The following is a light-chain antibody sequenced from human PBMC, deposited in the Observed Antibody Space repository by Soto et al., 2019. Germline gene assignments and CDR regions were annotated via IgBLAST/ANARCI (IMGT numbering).Light chain of an antibody. CDR2: GAS. J-gene: IGKJ2*01. CDR1: QSVSSS. CDR3: QQYNNWPPYT. Sequence: EIVLTQSPATLSLSPGERATLSCRASQSVSSSLAWYQQKPGQAPRLLIYGASNGAAGIPARFSGTGSGTDFTLTISSLEPHDFAVYYYQQYNNWPPYTFGQGTKLEIK. V-gene: IGKV3-11*01.